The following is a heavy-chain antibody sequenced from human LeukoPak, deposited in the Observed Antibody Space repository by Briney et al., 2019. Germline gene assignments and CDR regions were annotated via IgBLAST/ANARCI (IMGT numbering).Heavy chain of an antibody. J-gene: IGHJ4*02. V-gene: IGHV3-74*01. CDR3: VNLGYCTTSSCQP. CDR1: GFTFNNYF. CDR2: ITSDGSGT. D-gene: IGHD2-2*01. Sequence: GGSLRLSCAAFGFTFNNYFMHWVRQAPGKGLVWVSRITSDGSGTNYADSVKGRFTISRDNAKNTLYLQMNSLRVEDTAVYYCVNLGYCTTSSCQPWGQGTLVTVSS.